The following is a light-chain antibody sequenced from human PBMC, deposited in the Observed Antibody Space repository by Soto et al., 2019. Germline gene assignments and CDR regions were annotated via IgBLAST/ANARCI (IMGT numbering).Light chain of an antibody. CDR2: DSS. V-gene: IGKV1-6*01. CDR3: LHDYSYRHY. Sequence: AIQMTQSPSSLSASVGDRVTITCRASQGIGNDLGWYQQKPGKAPLLLIFDSSSFQTGVPARFSCSGSGTDFTLTISNLQPEDFSTYYCLHDYSYRHYFGQGTQLEI. J-gene: IGKJ2*01. CDR1: QGIGND.